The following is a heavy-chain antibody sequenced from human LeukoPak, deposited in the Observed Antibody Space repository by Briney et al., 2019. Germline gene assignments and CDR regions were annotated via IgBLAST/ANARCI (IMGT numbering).Heavy chain of an antibody. CDR1: EGTFSSYA. V-gene: IGHV1-69*05. J-gene: IGHJ4*02. D-gene: IGHD6-19*01. Sequence: SVKVSCKASEGTFSSYAISWVRQAPRQGLEWMGRIIPIFGTANYAQKFQGRVTITTDESTSTAYMELSSLRSEDTAVYYCARDPPDSYSSGWYYFDYWGQGTLVTVSS. CDR3: ARDPPDSYSSGWYYFDY. CDR2: IIPIFGTA.